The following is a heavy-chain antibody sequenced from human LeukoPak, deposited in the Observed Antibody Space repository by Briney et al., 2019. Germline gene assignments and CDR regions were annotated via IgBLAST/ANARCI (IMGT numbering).Heavy chain of an antibody. Sequence: GRSLRLSCAASGFTFDDYAMPWVRQAPGKGLEWVSGISWNSGSIGYADSVKGRLTISRDNAKNSLYLQMNSLRAEDTAVYYCARDFWEEHIVVGTWGQGTLVSVSS. V-gene: IGHV3-9*01. CDR3: ARDFWEEHIVVGT. J-gene: IGHJ5*02. D-gene: IGHD2-21*01. CDR2: ISWNSGSI. CDR1: GFTFDDYA.